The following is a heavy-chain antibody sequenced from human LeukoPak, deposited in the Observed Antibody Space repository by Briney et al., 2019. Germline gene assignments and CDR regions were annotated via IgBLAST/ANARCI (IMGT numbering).Heavy chain of an antibody. CDR2: INPNSGAT. Sequence: ASVKVSCKASGYTFTAYYIHWLRQAPGQGLEWMAWINPNSGATKYAQKFQGRVTMTRDTSISTAYMELSRLRSDDTAVYYCARDTSYYYDSSGYYYGYWGQGTLVTVSS. J-gene: IGHJ4*02. V-gene: IGHV1-2*02. CDR1: GYTFTAYY. D-gene: IGHD3-22*01. CDR3: ARDTSYYYDSSGYYYGY.